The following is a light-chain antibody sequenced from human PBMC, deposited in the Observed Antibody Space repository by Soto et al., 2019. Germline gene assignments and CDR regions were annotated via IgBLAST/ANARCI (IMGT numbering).Light chain of an antibody. J-gene: IGKJ2*01. CDR3: QQYGNSPRT. CDR2: GAS. Sequence: EIVLTQSPGTLSLSPGERASLSCRASQSVSNSYLAWYQQKPGQAPRLLIYGASSRATGIPDRFSGSGSGTDFTLTISRLEPEDLAVYYCQQYGNSPRTFGQGTKLVIK. V-gene: IGKV3-20*01. CDR1: QSVSNSY.